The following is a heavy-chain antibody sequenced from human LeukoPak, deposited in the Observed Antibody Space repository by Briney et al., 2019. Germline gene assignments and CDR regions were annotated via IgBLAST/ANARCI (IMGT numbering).Heavy chain of an antibody. CDR3: ARDRGYYVFDY. D-gene: IGHD3-22*01. CDR2: IWYDGSYK. V-gene: IGHV3-33*01. Sequence: GKSLRLSCAASGFNFSNYGIHWVRQAPGKGLEWVAVIWYDGSYKFYADSVKGRFTISRDNSKNTVDLQMSSLRDEDTAVYYCARDRGYYVFDYWGQGTLVTVSS. CDR1: GFNFSNYG. J-gene: IGHJ4*02.